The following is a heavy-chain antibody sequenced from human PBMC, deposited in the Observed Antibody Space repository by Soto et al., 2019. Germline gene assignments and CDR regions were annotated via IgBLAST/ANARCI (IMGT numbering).Heavy chain of an antibody. CDR1: GGSISSSSYY. CDR2: IYYSGST. Sequence: LSLTCTVSGGSISSSSYYWGWIRQPPGKGLEWIGSIYYSGSTYYNPSLKSRVTISVDTSKNQFSLKLSSVTAADTAVYYCARQGYSSSPDFDYWGQGTLVTVSS. D-gene: IGHD6-6*01. V-gene: IGHV4-39*01. J-gene: IGHJ4*02. CDR3: ARQGYSSSPDFDY.